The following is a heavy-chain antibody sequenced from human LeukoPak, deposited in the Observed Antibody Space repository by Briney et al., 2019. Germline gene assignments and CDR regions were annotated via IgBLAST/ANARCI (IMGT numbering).Heavy chain of an antibody. CDR2: IYYSGST. V-gene: IGHV4-30-4*01. CDR1: GGSLSSGDYC. CDR3: ARGKARYDAFDI. J-gene: IGHJ3*02. D-gene: IGHD3-10*01. Sequence: SETLSLTCTVSGGSLSSGDYCWSWIRQPPGKGLEVIGYIYYSGSTYYHPSLKSRVTGSVATSKNQFSLRLSSASAADTAVYYCARGKARYDAFDIWGQGTMVTVSS.